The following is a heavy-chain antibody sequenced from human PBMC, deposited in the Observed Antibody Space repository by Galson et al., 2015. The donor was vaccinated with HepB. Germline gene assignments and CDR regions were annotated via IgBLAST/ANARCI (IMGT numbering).Heavy chain of an antibody. D-gene: IGHD6-19*01. J-gene: IGHJ4*02. CDR2: ISYDGSNK. V-gene: IGHV3-30*18. Sequence: LRLSCAASGFTFSNYGMHWVRQAPGKGLEWVAVISYDGSNKYYADSVKGRFTISRDNSKNTLYLQMNSLRAEDTALYYCAKDLYLYSALAGTMAGFDYWGQGTLVTVSS. CDR3: AKDLYLYSALAGTMAGFDY. CDR1: GFTFSNYG.